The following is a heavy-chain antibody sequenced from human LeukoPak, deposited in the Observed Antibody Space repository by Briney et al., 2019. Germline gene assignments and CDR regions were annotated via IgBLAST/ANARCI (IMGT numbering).Heavy chain of an antibody. CDR2: IYHSGST. CDR3: ARHYYGGNHDAFDI. Sequence: PSQTLTLTCAVSGGSISSGGYSWSWIRQPPGKGLEWIGYIYHSGSTYYNPSLKSRVTISVDRSKNQFSLKLSSVTAADTAVYYCARHYYGGNHDAFDIWGQGAMVTLSS. J-gene: IGHJ3*02. V-gene: IGHV4-30-2*01. CDR1: GGSISSGGYS. D-gene: IGHD4-23*01.